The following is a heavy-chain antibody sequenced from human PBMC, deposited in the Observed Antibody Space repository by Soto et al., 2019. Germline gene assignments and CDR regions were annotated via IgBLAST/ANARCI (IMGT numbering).Heavy chain of an antibody. CDR1: GYNFTGYY. Sequence: ASVKVSCKASGYNFTGYYMHWVRQAPGQGLEWMGWINPNSGGTNYAQKFQGWVTMTRDTSISTAYMALSRLRSDHTAVYYCARSQIVVPAAMFDFDYWGQGTLVTVSS. CDR3: ARSQIVVPAAMFDFDY. D-gene: IGHD2-2*01. V-gene: IGHV1-2*04. J-gene: IGHJ4*02. CDR2: INPNSGGT.